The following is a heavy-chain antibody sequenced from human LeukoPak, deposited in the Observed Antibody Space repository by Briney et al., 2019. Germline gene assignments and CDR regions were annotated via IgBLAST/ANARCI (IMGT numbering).Heavy chain of an antibody. CDR2: IYYSGST. D-gene: IGHD3-16*01. CDR1: GGSINSYY. J-gene: IGHJ4*02. Sequence: PSEPLSLTCTVSGGSINSYYWSWIRQPPGRGLEWIGDIYYSGSTIYNPSLKSRVTISVDTSKNQFSLNLRSVTAADTAVYYCARIDYATFDCWGPGTLVTVSS. V-gene: IGHV4-59*01. CDR3: ARIDYATFDC.